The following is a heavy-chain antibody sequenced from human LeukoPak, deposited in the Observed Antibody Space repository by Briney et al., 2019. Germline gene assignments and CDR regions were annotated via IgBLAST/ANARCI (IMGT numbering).Heavy chain of an antibody. J-gene: IGHJ4*02. V-gene: IGHV1-2*02. Sequence: GASVKVSCKASGYTFTGYYMHWVRQAPGQGLEWMGWINPNSGNKKYAQKFQGRVTMTRDTSISTAYMELSRLRSDDTAVYYCATQRGSYVWGTDFDYWGQGTLVTVSS. CDR1: GYTFTGYY. D-gene: IGHD3-16*01. CDR3: ATQRGSYVWGTDFDY. CDR2: INPNSGNK.